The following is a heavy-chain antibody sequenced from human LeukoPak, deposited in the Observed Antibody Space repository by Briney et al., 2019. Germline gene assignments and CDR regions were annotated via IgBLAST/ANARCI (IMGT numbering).Heavy chain of an antibody. CDR1: GGSFSGYY. CDR2: INHSGST. J-gene: IGHJ4*02. D-gene: IGHD6-19*01. Sequence: SETLSLTCAVYGGSFSGYYWSWIRQPPGKGLEWIGEINHSGSTNYNPSLKSRVTISVDTSKNQFSLKLSSVTAADTAAYYCARTSGWYKSPFGYWGQGTLVTVSS. V-gene: IGHV4-34*01. CDR3: ARTSGWYKSPFGY.